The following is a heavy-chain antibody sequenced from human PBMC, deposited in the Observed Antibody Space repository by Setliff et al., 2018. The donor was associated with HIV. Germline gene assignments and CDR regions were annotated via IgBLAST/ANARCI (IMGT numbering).Heavy chain of an antibody. D-gene: IGHD3-22*01. Sequence: SETLSLTCTVSGGSVTNTKSYWGWIRQPPGKGLEWIASISHSGNTYYNPSLNSRVTISLDTSKNQFSLKLTSVTAADTAVYYCANRLYYYDSCGSLREEGFDPWGQGTLVTVSS. CDR2: ISHSGNT. J-gene: IGHJ5*02. CDR3: ANRLYYYDSCGSLREEGFDP. V-gene: IGHV4-39*01. CDR1: GGSVTNTKSY.